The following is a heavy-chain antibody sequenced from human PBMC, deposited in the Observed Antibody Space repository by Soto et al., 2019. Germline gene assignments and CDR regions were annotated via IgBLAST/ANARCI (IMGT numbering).Heavy chain of an antibody. V-gene: IGHV6-1*01. CDR3: ARDRPGAIAFDY. D-gene: IGHD3-10*01. CDR2: TYYRSKWYN. Sequence: SQTLSLTCDISGDSVSSNSAAWHWIRQSPSRGLEWLGRTYYRSKWYNDYAVSVKSRIIINPDTSKNQFSLHLNSVTPEDTAVSYCARDRPGAIAFDYWGQGTLVTVSS. CDR1: GDSVSSNSAA. J-gene: IGHJ4*02.